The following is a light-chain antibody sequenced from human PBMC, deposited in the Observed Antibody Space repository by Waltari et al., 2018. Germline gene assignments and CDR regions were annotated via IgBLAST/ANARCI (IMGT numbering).Light chain of an antibody. CDR1: NMEIRN. CDR3: QVWDTDSEHVS. V-gene: IGLV3-21*01. Sequence: SYDLTQPPSVSVSPGQTAKITCGGDNMEIRNIHWYQQRPPQAPILIIYYDTERSSGIPERFSGSKSRHTATLTISGVEAGDEADYYCQVWDTDSEHVSFGGGTRLTVL. CDR2: YDT. J-gene: IGLJ7*01.